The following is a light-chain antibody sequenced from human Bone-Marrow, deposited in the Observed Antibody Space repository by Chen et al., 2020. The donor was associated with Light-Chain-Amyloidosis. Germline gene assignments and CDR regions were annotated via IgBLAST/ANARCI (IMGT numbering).Light chain of an antibody. CDR3: QVWERISDRPV. CDR2: EDS. J-gene: IGLJ3*02. Sequence: SYVLTQPSSVSVAPGQTATIACGGNNIGSTSVHWYQQTPGQAPLLVVYEDSDRPSGIPERLSGSNSGNTATLTISRVEAGDEADYYCQVWERISDRPVFGGVTKLTVL. V-gene: IGLV3-21*02. CDR1: NIGSTS.